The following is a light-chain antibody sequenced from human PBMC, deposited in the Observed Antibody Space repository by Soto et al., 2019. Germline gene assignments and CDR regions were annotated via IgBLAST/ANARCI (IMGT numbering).Light chain of an antibody. CDR1: QSLLHSNGYNY. V-gene: IGKV2-28*01. CDR3: QQRSNWPPGFT. CDR2: LGS. Sequence: DIVMTQSPLSLPVTPGEPASISCRSSQSLLHSNGYNYLDWYLQKPGQSPQLLIFLGSHRASGIPDRVSGSGSGTAFTLKISRVEAEDVGVYYCQQRSNWPPGFTFGPGTKVDIK. J-gene: IGKJ3*01.